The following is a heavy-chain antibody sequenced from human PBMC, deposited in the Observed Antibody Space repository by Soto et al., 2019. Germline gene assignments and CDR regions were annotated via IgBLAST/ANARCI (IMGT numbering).Heavy chain of an antibody. CDR2: TNSDGTDS. V-gene: IGHV3-43D*04. CDR1: GFDFEDYA. Sequence: GGSLRLSCAAAGFDFEDYAMHWVRQVPGKGLEWVSLTNSDGTDSYYMDSVEGRFTISRDNAKSNLYLQMDRLRPEDTALYFCAKSLYYYDSSPLDHWGQGTLVTFSS. D-gene: IGHD3-22*01. J-gene: IGHJ4*02. CDR3: AKSLYYYDSSPLDH.